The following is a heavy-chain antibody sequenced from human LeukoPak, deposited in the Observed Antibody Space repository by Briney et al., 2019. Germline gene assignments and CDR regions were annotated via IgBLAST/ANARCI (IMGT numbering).Heavy chain of an antibody. D-gene: IGHD3-16*01. Sequence: ASVKVSCKASGYTFTSYYMHWVRQAPGQGLEWMGIINPNSGDTNYAQKFQGRVTMTRDTSISTAYMELSRLRSDDTAVYYCARVRYRLAETYIDYWGQGTLVTVSS. CDR2: INPNSGDT. CDR3: ARVRYRLAETYIDY. J-gene: IGHJ4*02. V-gene: IGHV1-2*02. CDR1: GYTFTSYY.